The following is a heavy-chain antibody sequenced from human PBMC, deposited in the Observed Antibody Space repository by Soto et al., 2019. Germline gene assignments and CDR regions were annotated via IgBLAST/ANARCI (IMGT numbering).Heavy chain of an antibody. J-gene: IGHJ4*02. CDR1: GFYFYCYG. D-gene: IGHD6-19*01. Sequence: GGSLNLSSATTGFYFYCYGLHWVHPAPGKGLEWVAIIWYDGTNKYYADSVKGRFTISRDNSKNTVYLQMNSLRAEDTAVYYCAASSGGNSGSYGWYYFDYWGQGP. CDR3: AASSGGNSGSYGWYYFDY. V-gene: IGHV3-33*01. CDR2: IWYDGTNK.